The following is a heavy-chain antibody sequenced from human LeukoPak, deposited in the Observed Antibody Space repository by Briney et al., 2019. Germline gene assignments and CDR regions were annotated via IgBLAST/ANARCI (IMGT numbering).Heavy chain of an antibody. D-gene: IGHD1-26*01. CDR2: ISYSGST. V-gene: IGHV4-59*01. Sequence: PSETLSLTCTVSGDSINDYYWNWLRQSPGKGLDWVGYISYSGSTNYNPSLKSRVTISSDTSKYEFSLRLSSVTAADTAVYYCARDPSGSRAGYFDYSGQGTLVTVSS. J-gene: IGHJ4*02. CDR1: GDSINDYY. CDR3: ARDPSGSRAGYFDY.